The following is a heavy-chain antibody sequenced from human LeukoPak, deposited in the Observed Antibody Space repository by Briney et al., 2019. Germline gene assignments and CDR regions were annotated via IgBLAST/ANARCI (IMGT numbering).Heavy chain of an antibody. CDR1: GGSISTDY. CDR3: ARHAGGSEYDILTGSWFDF. D-gene: IGHD3-9*01. Sequence: SETLSLTCTLSGGSISTDYWTWIRHHPAKGLEWSGYIFYSGSTNYNPSLKTRVTIPVDTSKNQFSLELSSVTAADPAVYYCARHAGGSEYDILTGSWFDFWGQGPLVTVS. CDR2: IFYSGST. V-gene: IGHV4-59*08. J-gene: IGHJ5*01.